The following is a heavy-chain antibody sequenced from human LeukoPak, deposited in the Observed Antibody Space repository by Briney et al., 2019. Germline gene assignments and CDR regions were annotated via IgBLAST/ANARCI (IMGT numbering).Heavy chain of an antibody. V-gene: IGHV3-23*01. CDR1: GFTLSSYA. CDR2: ISGNAGST. J-gene: IGHJ4*02. Sequence: GGSLRLSCAASGFTLSSYAMSWVRQAPGKGLEWVSLISGNAGSTYYADSVKGRFTISRDITKNTLYLQMNSLRAEDTAVYYCARQDYDFWSGYHFDYWGQGTLVTVSS. CDR3: ARQDYDFWSGYHFDY. D-gene: IGHD3-3*01.